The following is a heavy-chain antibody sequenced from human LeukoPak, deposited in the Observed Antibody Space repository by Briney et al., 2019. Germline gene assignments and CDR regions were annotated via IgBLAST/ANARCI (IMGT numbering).Heavy chain of an antibody. V-gene: IGHV3-21*01. Sequence: GGSLRLSCAASGFTFSSYSMNWVRQAPGKGLEWVSSISSSGSYIYSADSVKGRFTISRDNAKNSLYLQMNSLRAEGTAVYYCARDYGSFAYWGQGTLVTVSS. CDR3: ARDYGSFAY. J-gene: IGHJ4*02. D-gene: IGHD4-17*01. CDR2: ISSSGSYI. CDR1: GFTFSSYS.